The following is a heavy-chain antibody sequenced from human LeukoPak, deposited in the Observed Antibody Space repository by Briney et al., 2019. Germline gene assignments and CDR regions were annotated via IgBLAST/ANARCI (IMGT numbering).Heavy chain of an antibody. V-gene: IGHV3-30*02. CDR2: IRYDGSNK. D-gene: IGHD3-3*01. CDR3: ARGLGFLEWLYLDY. J-gene: IGHJ4*02. CDR1: GFTFSSYG. Sequence: GGSLRLSCAASGFTFSSYGMHWVRQAPGKGLERVTFIRYDGSNKYYADSVKGRFTISRDNAKNSLYLQMNSLRAEDTAVYYCARGLGFLEWLYLDYWGQGTLVTVSS.